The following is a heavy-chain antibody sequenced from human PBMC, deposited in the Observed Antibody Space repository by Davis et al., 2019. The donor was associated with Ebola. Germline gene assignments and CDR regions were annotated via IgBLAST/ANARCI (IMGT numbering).Heavy chain of an antibody. CDR1: GYTFTTSW. D-gene: IGHD5-24*01. V-gene: IGHV5-51*01. J-gene: IGHJ5*02. Sequence: PGGSLRLSCKASGYTFTTSWIVWVRQLPGKGLEWMGIIYPADSDTRYSPSFQGHVTISADKSITTAYLQWTSLKASDTAIYYCAHMATITSGWFDPWGQGTLVTVSS. CDR2: IYPADSDT. CDR3: AHMATITSGWFDP.